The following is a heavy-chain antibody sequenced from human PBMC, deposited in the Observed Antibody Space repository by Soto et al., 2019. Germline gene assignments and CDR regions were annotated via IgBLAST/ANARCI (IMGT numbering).Heavy chain of an antibody. CDR3: ARDGTDCVSHYYYYMDV. CDR2: IWYDGSNK. J-gene: IGHJ6*03. CDR1: GFTFSSYG. Sequence: QVQLVESGGGVVQPGRSLRLSCAASGFTFSSYGMHWVRQAPGKGLEWVAVIWYDGSNKYYADSVKGRFTISRDNSKNTLYLQMNSLRAEDTAVYYCARDGTDCVSHYYYYMDVWGKGTTVTVSS. V-gene: IGHV3-33*01. D-gene: IGHD2-21*01.